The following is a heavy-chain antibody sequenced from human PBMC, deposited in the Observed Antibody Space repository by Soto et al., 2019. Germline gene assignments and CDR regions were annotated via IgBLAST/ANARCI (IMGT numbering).Heavy chain of an antibody. CDR2: IGPESGAT. D-gene: IGHD1-26*01. Sequence: QVQLVQSGAEVKKPGASVKVSCKASGYTFTGHYIHWVRQAPEQGPEWMGEIGPESGATRYAQRFQGRVTMTRGMSITTVYMELNNLSPDDTAVYYCGRGRSGQIVVFYWGQGTPVTVSS. CDR1: GYTFTGHY. CDR3: GRGRSGQIVVFY. V-gene: IGHV1-2*02. J-gene: IGHJ4*02.